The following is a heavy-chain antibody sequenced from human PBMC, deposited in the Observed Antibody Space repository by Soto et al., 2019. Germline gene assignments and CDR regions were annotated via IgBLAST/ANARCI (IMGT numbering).Heavy chain of an antibody. Sequence: EVQLLESGGGLVQPGGSLRLSCAASGFTFSSYAMSWVRQAPGKGLEWVSAISGSGGSTYYADSVKGRFTISRDNSKNTLYLQMNILRAEDTAVYYCAKTKLKYSSGWYSRNNEPSYFDYWGQGTLVTVSS. CDR1: GFTFSSYA. V-gene: IGHV3-23*01. CDR3: AKTKLKYSSGWYSRNNEPSYFDY. J-gene: IGHJ4*02. D-gene: IGHD6-19*01. CDR2: ISGSGGST.